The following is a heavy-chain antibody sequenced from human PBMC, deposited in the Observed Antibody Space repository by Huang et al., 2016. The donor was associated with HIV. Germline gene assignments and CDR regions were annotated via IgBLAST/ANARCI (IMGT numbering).Heavy chain of an antibody. D-gene: IGHD1-26*01. CDR2: ISYDGSNK. J-gene: IGHJ4*02. V-gene: IGHV3-30*18. CDR3: AKDGADEEWDIDY. Sequence: VQLVESGGGVVQPGRSLRLACAASGFSFSTYGLHWVRQAPGKGLEWVAVISYDGSNKYYAHSVKGRFTISRDTSENKVYLQMNSLRDEDTAVYYCAKDGADEEWDIDYWGQGTLVTVSS. CDR1: GFSFSTYG.